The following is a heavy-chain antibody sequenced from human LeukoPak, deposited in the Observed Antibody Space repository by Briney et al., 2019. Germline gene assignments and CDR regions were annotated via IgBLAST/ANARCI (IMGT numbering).Heavy chain of an antibody. Sequence: SETLSLTCTVSGGSISSYYWSWIRQPPGKGLEWIGYIYYSGSTNYNPSLKSRVTISVDTSKNQFSLKLSSVTAADTAVYYCAGEAVAGFLDYWGQGTLVTVSS. CDR3: AGEAVAGFLDY. J-gene: IGHJ4*02. CDR2: IYYSGST. CDR1: GGSISSYY. V-gene: IGHV4-59*01. D-gene: IGHD6-19*01.